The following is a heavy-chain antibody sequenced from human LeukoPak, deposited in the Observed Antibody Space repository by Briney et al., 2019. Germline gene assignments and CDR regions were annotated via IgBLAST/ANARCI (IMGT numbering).Heavy chain of an antibody. CDR2: IKQDGSEK. V-gene: IGHV3-7*01. D-gene: IGHD3-9*01. J-gene: IGHJ6*03. CDR3: ARSNGIRYFDWRYYYYYYMDV. CDR1: GFTFSSYW. Sequence: GGSLRLSCAASGFTFSSYWMSWVRQAPGKGLEWVANIKQDGSEKYYVDSVKGRFTISRDNAKNSLYLQMNSLRAEDTAVYYCARSNGIRYFDWRYYYYYYMDVWGKGTTVTVSS.